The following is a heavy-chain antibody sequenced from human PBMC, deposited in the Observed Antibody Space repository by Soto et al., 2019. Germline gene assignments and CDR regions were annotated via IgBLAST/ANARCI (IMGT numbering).Heavy chain of an antibody. CDR3: AKGFEYQLLPVDY. V-gene: IGHV3-23*01. CDR1: GFTFSSFA. D-gene: IGHD2-2*01. J-gene: IGHJ4*02. Sequence: GGSLRLSCAASGFTFSSFAMSWVHQAPGKGLEWVSAISGSGGSTYYADSVKGRFTISRDNSKNTLYLQMNSLRAEDTAVYYCAKGFEYQLLPVDYWGQGTLVTVSS. CDR2: ISGSGGST.